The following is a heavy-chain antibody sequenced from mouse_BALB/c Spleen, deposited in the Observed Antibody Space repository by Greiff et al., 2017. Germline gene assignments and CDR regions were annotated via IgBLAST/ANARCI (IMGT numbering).Heavy chain of an antibody. Sequence: EVQLQQSGPELVKPGASVKISCKASGYTFTDYNMHWVKQSHGKSLEWIGYIYPYNGGTGYNQKFKSKATLTVDNSSSTAYMELRSLTSEDSAVYYCARDYDGYYFDYWGQGTTLTVSS. CDR1: GYTFTDYN. V-gene: IGHV1S29*02. CDR2: IYPYNGGT. D-gene: IGHD2-3*01. CDR3: ARDYDGYYFDY. J-gene: IGHJ2*01.